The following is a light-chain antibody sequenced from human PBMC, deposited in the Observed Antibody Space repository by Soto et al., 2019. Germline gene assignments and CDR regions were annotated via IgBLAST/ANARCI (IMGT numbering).Light chain of an antibody. CDR1: QDIRNT. CDR3: LQHYNFSWT. V-gene: IGKV1-6*01. J-gene: IGKJ1*01. Sequence: AIQMTQSPSSLSASVGDRVTISCRASQDIRNTLAWFQQKPGEAPKLLIFAASNLQSGVPSRFSGSGSVTDFTLAITSLQPEDFATYYCLQHYNFSWTFAQGTKVDI. CDR2: AAS.